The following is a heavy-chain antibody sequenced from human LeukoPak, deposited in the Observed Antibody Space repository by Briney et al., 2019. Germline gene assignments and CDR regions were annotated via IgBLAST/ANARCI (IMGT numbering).Heavy chain of an antibody. CDR2: ISYTGST. CDR3: ARDYYGSGSYYNGFDY. Sequence: SETLSLTCAVSGGSISRYYWSWIRQSPGKGLEWIGFISYTGSTEYYPSLKSRVTISVDTSKNQFSLKLSSVTAAGTAVYYCARDYYGSGSYYNGFDYWGQGTLVTVSS. CDR1: GGSISRYY. D-gene: IGHD3-10*01. J-gene: IGHJ4*02. V-gene: IGHV4-59*12.